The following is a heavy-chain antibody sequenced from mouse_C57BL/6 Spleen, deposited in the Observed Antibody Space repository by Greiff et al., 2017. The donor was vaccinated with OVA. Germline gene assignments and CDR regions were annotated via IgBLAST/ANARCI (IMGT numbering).Heavy chain of an antibody. V-gene: IGHV14-3*01. Sequence: EVQLQESVAELVRPGASVKLSCTASGFNIKNTYMHWVKQRPEQGLEWIGWIDPANGNTKYAPKFQGKATITADTSSNTAYLQLSSLTSDDTAIYYCVDYYGSSYVFAIDCCGQGTSVTVSS. D-gene: IGHD1-1*01. CDR1: GFNIKNTY. CDR3: VDYYGSSYVFAIDC. J-gene: IGHJ4*01. CDR2: IDPANGNT.